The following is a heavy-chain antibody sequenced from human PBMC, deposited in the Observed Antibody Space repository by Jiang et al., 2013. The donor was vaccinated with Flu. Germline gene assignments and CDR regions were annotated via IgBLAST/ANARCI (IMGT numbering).Heavy chain of an antibody. CDR1: GYTFTSQP. Sequence: SGAEVKKTGASVKISCKTSGYTFTSQPIHWVRQAPGQRLEWMGRIIPILGIANYAQKFQGRVTITADKSTSTAYMELSSLRSEDTAVYYCAREVPEMATTRGFDYWGQGTLVTVSS. CDR3: AREVPEMATTRGFDY. J-gene: IGHJ4*02. V-gene: IGHV1-69*04. CDR2: IIPILGIA. D-gene: IGHD5-24*01.